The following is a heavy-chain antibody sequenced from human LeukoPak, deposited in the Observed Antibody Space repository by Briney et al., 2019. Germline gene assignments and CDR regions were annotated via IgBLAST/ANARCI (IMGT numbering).Heavy chain of an antibody. CDR3: ARDSTYYYDSSGYFWGAFY. V-gene: IGHV1-69*13. CDR2: IIPIFGTA. Sequence: SVTVSCKASGGTFSSYAISWVRQAPGQGLEWMGGIIPIFGTANYAQKFQGRVTITADESTSTAYMELSSLRSEDTAVYYCARDSTYYYDSSGYFWGAFYWGQGTLVTVSS. CDR1: GGTFSSYA. D-gene: IGHD3-22*01. J-gene: IGHJ4*02.